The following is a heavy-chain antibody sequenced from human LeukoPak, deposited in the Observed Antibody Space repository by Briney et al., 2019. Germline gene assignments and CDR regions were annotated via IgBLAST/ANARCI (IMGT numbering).Heavy chain of an antibody. Sequence: TPSETLSLTCTVSGGSISSHYWSWIRQPPGKGLEWIGYIYYSGSTNYNPSLKSRVTISVDTSKNQFSLKLSSVTAADTAVYYCARESGSGHQPSDYYYYYMDVWGKGTTVSVSS. D-gene: IGHD2-15*01. V-gene: IGHV4-59*11. CDR2: IYYSGST. CDR3: ARESGSGHQPSDYYYYYMDV. J-gene: IGHJ6*03. CDR1: GGSISSHY.